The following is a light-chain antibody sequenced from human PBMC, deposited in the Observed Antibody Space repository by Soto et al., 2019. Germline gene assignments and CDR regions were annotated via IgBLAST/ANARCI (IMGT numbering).Light chain of an antibody. J-gene: IGKJ5*01. CDR2: GAS. CDR1: QYFGTR. V-gene: IGKV3-20*01. CDR3: QQYGTSPIT. Sequence: EIVLTQSPATLSSSPGETATLSCRASQYFGTRLAWYQHKPGQAPRLLIHGASSRATGIPDRFSGSGSGTDFTLTISSLEPEDFAVYYCQQYGTSPITFGQGTRLEIK.